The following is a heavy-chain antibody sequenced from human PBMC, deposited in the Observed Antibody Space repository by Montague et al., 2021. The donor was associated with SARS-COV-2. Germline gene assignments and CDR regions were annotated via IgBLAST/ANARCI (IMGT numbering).Heavy chain of an antibody. Sequence: SETLSLTCTVSGDSISYFYWRWIRQPSGKGLEWIGRVSASGSTNXNPSLNSRVTMSVDTSKKQSSLRLSPVTAADTAVYYCARDVVAAPGTFDYRGQGTLVTVSS. V-gene: IGHV4-4*07. J-gene: IGHJ4*02. CDR2: VSASGST. CDR3: ARDVVAAPGTFDY. D-gene: IGHD6-13*01. CDR1: GDSISYFY.